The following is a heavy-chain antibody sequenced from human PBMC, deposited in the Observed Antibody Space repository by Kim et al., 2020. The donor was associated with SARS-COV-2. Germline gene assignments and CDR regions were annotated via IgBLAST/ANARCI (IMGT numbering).Heavy chain of an antibody. Sequence: GGSLILSCAASGFTFSSYSMNWVRQAPGKGLEWVSSISSSSSYIYYADSVKGRFTISRDNAKNSLYLQMNSLRAEDTAVYYCARVYHYDSSGYHSEYFQHWGQGTLVTVSS. CDR2: ISSSSSYI. CDR1: GFTFSSYS. J-gene: IGHJ1*01. V-gene: IGHV3-21*01. CDR3: ARVYHYDSSGYHSEYFQH. D-gene: IGHD3-22*01.